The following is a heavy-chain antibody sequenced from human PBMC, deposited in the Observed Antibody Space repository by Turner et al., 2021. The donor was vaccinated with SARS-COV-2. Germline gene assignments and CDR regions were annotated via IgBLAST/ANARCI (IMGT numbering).Heavy chain of an antibody. V-gene: IGHV3-33*01. CDR1: GFTFSSYG. D-gene: IGHD6-13*01. J-gene: IGHJ4*02. CDR3: AREHPPSSWQTYYFDF. CDR2: IWYDGSNK. Sequence: QVQLVESGGGVVQPGRSLRLVCAAAGFTFSSYGMHWVRQAPGKGLEWVAIIWYDGSNKYYADSVKGRFTISRDNSKNTLYLQMNSLRAEDTAVYYCAREHPPSSWQTYYFDFWGQGTLVTVSS.